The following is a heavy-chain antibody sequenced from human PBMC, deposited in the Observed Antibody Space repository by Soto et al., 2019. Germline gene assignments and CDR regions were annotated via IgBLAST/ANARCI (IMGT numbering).Heavy chain of an antibody. D-gene: IGHD2-15*01. V-gene: IGHV3-30*18. J-gene: IGHJ4*02. CDR1: GFTFSSYG. Sequence: QVQLVESGGGVVQPGRSLRLSCAASGFTFSSYGMHWVRQAPGKGLEWVAVISYDGSNKYYADSVKGRFTISRDNSKNTLYLQMTSLRAEDTVVYYCAKVRYCSGGSCLRRPEGFDYWGQGTLVTVS. CDR3: AKVRYCSGGSCLRRPEGFDY. CDR2: ISYDGSNK.